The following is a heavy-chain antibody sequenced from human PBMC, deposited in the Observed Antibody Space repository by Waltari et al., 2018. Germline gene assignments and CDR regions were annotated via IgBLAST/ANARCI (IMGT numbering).Heavy chain of an antibody. CDR2: INSDGGST. V-gene: IGHV3-74*01. D-gene: IGHD3-10*01. CDR3: ARGRFGSNGMDV. J-gene: IGHJ6*02. CDR1: GFPFGSYW. Sequence: EVQLVESGGGLVQPGGSLRLSCAASGFPFGSYWMHWVRQAPGKGLVWVSRINSDGGSTNYVDSVKGRFTISRDNAKNTLYVQMNSLRAEDTAVYYCARGRFGSNGMDVWGQGTTVTVSS.